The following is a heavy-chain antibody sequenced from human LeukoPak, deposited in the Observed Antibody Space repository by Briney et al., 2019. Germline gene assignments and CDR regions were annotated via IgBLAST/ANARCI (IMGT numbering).Heavy chain of an antibody. Sequence: GGSLRLSCAVSGFTFSSYAMSWVRQAPGKGLEWVSAISGGGGSTYYADSVKGRVTISGDNSKNTLYLQMNSLRAEDTAVYYCAKHSGHSYGNHFDYWGQGTLVTVSS. CDR2: ISGGGGST. D-gene: IGHD5-18*01. J-gene: IGHJ4*02. CDR3: AKHSGHSYGNHFDY. CDR1: GFTFSSYA. V-gene: IGHV3-23*01.